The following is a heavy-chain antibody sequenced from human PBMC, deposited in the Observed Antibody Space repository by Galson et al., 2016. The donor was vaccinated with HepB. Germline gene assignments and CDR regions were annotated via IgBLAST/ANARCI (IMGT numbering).Heavy chain of an antibody. CDR1: GDSVSSNSAT. CDR2: TYYGSNKWFN. D-gene: IGHD6-13*01. Sequence: CAISGDSVSSNSATWNWIRQSPSRGLEWLGRTYYGSNKWFNDYVVSVKSRISINADTFKNQLSLQLNSATPEDTAVYYCARATRQNEFRSSWDFDYWGQGTLGTVSS. CDR3: ARATRQNEFRSSWDFDY. J-gene: IGHJ4*02. V-gene: IGHV6-1*01.